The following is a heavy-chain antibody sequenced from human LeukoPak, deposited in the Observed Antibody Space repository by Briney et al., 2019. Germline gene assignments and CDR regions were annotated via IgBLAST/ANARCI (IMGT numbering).Heavy chain of an antibody. Sequence: SQTLSLTCTVSGGSISSGGYYWSWIRQHPGKGLEWIGYIYYSGSTNYNPSLKSRVSISVDTFKNQFSLKLSSVTAADTAVYFCARENQANCSGCNFYFFYFEYWGQGNLVTGSS. CDR2: IYYSGST. CDR1: GGSISSGGYY. D-gene: IGHD2-15*01. V-gene: IGHV4-31*03. J-gene: IGHJ4*01. CDR3: ARENQANCSGCNFYFFYFEY.